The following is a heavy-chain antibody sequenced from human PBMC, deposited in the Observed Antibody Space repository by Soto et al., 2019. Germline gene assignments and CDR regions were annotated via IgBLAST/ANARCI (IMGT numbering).Heavy chain of an antibody. J-gene: IGHJ6*02. D-gene: IGHD4-4*01. CDR1: GGTFSTSA. V-gene: IGHV1-69*12. CDR2: IMPVFPTP. CDR3: XXXXXXXXXXXXXXYILDV. Sequence: QVQLVQSGAEVKKPGSSVKVSCKASGGTFSTSAISWVRQAPGQGLEWVGGIMPVFPTPDYAQKFQGRVTITADESTTTADLELTSXRXXXXXXXXXXXXXXXXXXXXXXXYILDVWGQGTAITVXS.